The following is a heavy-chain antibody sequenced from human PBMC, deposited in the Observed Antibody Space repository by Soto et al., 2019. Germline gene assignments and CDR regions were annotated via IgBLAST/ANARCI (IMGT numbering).Heavy chain of an antibody. D-gene: IGHD5-12*01. V-gene: IGHV4-4*07. J-gene: IGHJ4*02. CDR2: IFSSGST. CDR3: AREGSYSAYNFAHGIQLWSFDF. Sequence: SKTLSLTCTVSGGSITTFYWSWVRQPAGKGLEWIGRIFSSGSTSFNPSLESRVAMSVDTSKNHFSLNLSSVTAADMSVYYCAREGSYSAYNFAHGIQLWSFDFWGQGALVTVSS. CDR1: GGSITTFY.